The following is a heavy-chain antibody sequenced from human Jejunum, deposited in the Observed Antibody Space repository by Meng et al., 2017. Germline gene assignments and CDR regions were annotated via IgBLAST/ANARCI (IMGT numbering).Heavy chain of an antibody. CDR1: GGSLSGHY. CDR3: ASAGSSGWNWYFGL. V-gene: IGHV4-59*11. D-gene: IGHD3-10*01. J-gene: IGHJ2*01. CDR2: IFYSGNT. Sequence: KLQEPGPGLVKASETLSLTCTVSGGSLSGHYWSWIRQPPGKGLEWIGHIFYSGNTNYNPALKSRVTISVDTSENRFSLQLHSVTAADTAVYYCASAGSSGWNWYFGLWGRGTLVTVSS.